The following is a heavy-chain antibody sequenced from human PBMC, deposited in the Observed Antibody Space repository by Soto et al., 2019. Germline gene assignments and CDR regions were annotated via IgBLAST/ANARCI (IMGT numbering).Heavy chain of an antibody. D-gene: IGHD6-19*01. CDR3: ARGHSSGWIDAFDI. V-gene: IGHV4-59*01. CDR2: IYYSGST. J-gene: IGHJ3*02. CDR1: GGSISSYY. Sequence: SETLSLTCTVSGGSISSYYWSWIRQPPGKGLEWIGYIYYSGSTNYNPSPKSRVTISVDTSKNQFSLKLSSVTAADTAVYYCARGHSSGWIDAFDIWGQGTMVTVS.